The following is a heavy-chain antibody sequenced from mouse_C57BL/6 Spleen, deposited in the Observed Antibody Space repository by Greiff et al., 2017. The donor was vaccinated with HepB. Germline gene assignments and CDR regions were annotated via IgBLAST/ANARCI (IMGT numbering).Heavy chain of an antibody. CDR1: GYTFTSYG. CDR3: ARSAYGSSYGAMDY. V-gene: IGHV1-81*01. Sequence: VQLQQSGAELARPGASVKLSCKASGYTFTSYGISWVKQRTGQGLEWIGEIYPRSGNTYYNEKFKGKATLTADKSSSTAYMELRSLTSEDSAVYFCARSAYGSSYGAMDYWGQGTSVTVSS. J-gene: IGHJ4*01. D-gene: IGHD1-1*01. CDR2: IYPRSGNT.